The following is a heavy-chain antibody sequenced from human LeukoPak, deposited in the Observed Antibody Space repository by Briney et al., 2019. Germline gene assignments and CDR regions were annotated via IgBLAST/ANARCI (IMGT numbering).Heavy chain of an antibody. D-gene: IGHD2-8*01. CDR3: ATVLRISHAFDI. Sequence: PGGSLRLSCAASGFAVSSTYMTWVRQAPGKGLEWVSVTYPGGTTYYTDSVRGRFTVSTHNSQSTLYLQMKSLRAEDTAIYYCATVLRISHAFDIWGQGTMVTVSS. CDR2: TYPGGTT. CDR1: GFAVSSTY. V-gene: IGHV3-53*04. J-gene: IGHJ3*02.